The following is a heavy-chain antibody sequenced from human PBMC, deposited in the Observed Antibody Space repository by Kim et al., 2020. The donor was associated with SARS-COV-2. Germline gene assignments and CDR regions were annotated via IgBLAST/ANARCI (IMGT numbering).Heavy chain of an antibody. Sequence: GGSLRLSCAASGFTFSSYDMHWVRQATGKGLEWVSAIGTAGDPYYPGSVKGRFTISRENAKNSLYLQMNSLRAGDTAVYYCARGSESISSSWYVAEYGMDVWGQGTTVTVSS. J-gene: IGHJ6*02. V-gene: IGHV3-13*05. CDR3: ARGSESISSSWYVAEYGMDV. CDR1: GFTFSSYD. D-gene: IGHD6-13*01. CDR2: IGTAGDP.